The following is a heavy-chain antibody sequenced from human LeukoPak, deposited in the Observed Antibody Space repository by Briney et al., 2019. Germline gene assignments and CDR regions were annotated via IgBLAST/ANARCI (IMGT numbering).Heavy chain of an antibody. D-gene: IGHD3-10*01. V-gene: IGHV4-34*01. Sequence: SETLSLTCAVYGGSFSGYYWSWIRQPPGKGLEWIGEINHSGSTNYNPSLKSRVTISVDMSKNQFSLKLSSVTAADTAVYYCARGTYGSGSYGPLNWFDPWGQGTLVTVSS. CDR3: ARGTYGSGSYGPLNWFDP. CDR1: GGSFSGYY. J-gene: IGHJ5*02. CDR2: INHSGST.